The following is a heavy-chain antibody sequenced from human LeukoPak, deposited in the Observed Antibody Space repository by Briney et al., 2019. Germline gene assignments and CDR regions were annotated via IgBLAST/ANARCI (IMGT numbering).Heavy chain of an antibody. CDR1: GYTLTELS. J-gene: IGHJ4*02. CDR3: ATDLKTYYYGSGSYPYAGY. D-gene: IGHD3-10*01. CDR2: FDPEDGET. V-gene: IGHV1-24*01. Sequence: ASVKVSCKVSGYTLTELSMHWVRQAPGKGLEWMGGFDPEDGETIYAQKFQGRVTMTEDTSTDTAYMELSSLRSEDTAVYYCATDLKTYYYGSGSYPYAGYWGQGTLVTVSS.